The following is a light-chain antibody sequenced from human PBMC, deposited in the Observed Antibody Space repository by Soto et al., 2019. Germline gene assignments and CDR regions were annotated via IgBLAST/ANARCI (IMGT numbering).Light chain of an antibody. J-gene: IGKJ5*01. Sequence: IVVTQSPGTLSLSPGERATLSCRASQNIRRSLAWYQQKPGQAPRLLIYGASTRATGIPARFSGSGSWTEFTLTISNLQSEDSAVYYCQQYHKWPPITFGQGTRL. CDR2: GAS. CDR3: QQYHKWPPIT. V-gene: IGKV3-15*01. CDR1: QNIRRS.